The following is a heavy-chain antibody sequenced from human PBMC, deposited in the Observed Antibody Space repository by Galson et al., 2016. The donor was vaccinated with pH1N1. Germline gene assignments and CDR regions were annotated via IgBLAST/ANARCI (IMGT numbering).Heavy chain of an antibody. Sequence: SVKVSCKASGYTFTRYYFHWVRQAPGQGLEWMGGITAVFRTTNYAQQFQGRVTITADESVTTAYMELTSLRSDDTAVYYCAKDRGSGYCLDSWGQGTLVTVSS. CDR1: GYTFTRYY. CDR3: AKDRGSGYCLDS. CDR2: ITAVFRTT. V-gene: IGHV1-69*13. D-gene: IGHD3-22*01. J-gene: IGHJ4*02.